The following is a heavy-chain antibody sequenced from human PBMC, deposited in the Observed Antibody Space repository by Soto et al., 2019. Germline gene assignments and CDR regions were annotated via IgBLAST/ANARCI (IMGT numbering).Heavy chain of an antibody. CDR2: IYYSGST. CDR3: ARDQEASGAPHMDV. J-gene: IGHJ6*03. CDR1: GGSISSYY. Sequence: SETLSLTCTVSGGSISSYYWSWIRQPPGKGLEWIGYIYYSGSTNYNPSLKSRVPISVDTSKNQFSLKLSSVTAADTAVYYCARDQEASGAPHMDVWGKGTTVTVSS. V-gene: IGHV4-59*01. D-gene: IGHD1-26*01.